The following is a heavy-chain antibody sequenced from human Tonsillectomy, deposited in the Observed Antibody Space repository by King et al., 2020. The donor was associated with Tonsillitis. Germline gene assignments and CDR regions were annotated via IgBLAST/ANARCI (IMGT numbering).Heavy chain of an antibody. Sequence: VQLLQSGGGLVQPGGSLRLSCAASGFTVSSDYMSWVRQAPGKGLGWVAVIYCGGSTYYADSVKGRFTISRDNSKNTLYLQMNSLRAEDTAVYYCARDYYGSGFFDYWGQGTLVTVSS. D-gene: IGHD3-10*01. CDR1: GFTVSSDY. CDR2: IYCGGST. J-gene: IGHJ4*02. V-gene: IGHV3-66*01. CDR3: ARDYYGSGFFDY.